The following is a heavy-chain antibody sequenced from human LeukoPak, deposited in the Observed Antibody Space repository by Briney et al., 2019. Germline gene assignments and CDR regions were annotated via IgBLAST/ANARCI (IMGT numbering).Heavy chain of an antibody. CDR1: GFTFSGYA. CDR2: IGGGGTDS. CDR3: AKGASRYAGSARGACDS. Sequence: GESLRLSCAASGFTFSGYAMSWVRQAPGEGLEWVSAIGGGGTDSFYADSLKVRFTVSRDNSMNTLYLQMNSLRADDTAVYFCAKGASRYAGSARGACDSWGQGTLVTVSS. V-gene: IGHV3-23*01. J-gene: IGHJ4*02. D-gene: IGHD5-12*01.